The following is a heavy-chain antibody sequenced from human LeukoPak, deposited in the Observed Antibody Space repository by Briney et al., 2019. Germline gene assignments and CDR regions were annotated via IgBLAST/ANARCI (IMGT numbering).Heavy chain of an antibody. J-gene: IGHJ4*02. CDR3: ARAFGGSSGWYYFDY. Sequence: SESLSLTCTVSGASISSNYTSWIRQPAGKGLEWIGRIYTSGSTNYNPSLKSRVTMSVDTSKNQFSLKLSSVTAADTAVYYCARAFGGSSGWYYFDYWGQGTLVTVSS. CDR2: IYTSGST. V-gene: IGHV4-4*07. CDR1: GASISSNY. D-gene: IGHD6-19*01.